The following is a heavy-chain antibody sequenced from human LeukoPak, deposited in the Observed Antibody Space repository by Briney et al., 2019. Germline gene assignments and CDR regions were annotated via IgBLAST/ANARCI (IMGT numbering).Heavy chain of an antibody. CDR2: MNPNSGNT. Sequence: ASVKVSCKASGYTFTSYDINWVRQATGQGLEWMGWMNPNSGNTGYAQKFQGRATMTRNTSISTAYMELSSLRSEDTAVYYCARDRNDYGDYVSIYYYYGMDVWGQGTTVTVSS. CDR1: GYTFTSYD. CDR3: ARDRNDYGDYVSIYYYYGMDV. J-gene: IGHJ6*02. V-gene: IGHV1-8*01. D-gene: IGHD4-17*01.